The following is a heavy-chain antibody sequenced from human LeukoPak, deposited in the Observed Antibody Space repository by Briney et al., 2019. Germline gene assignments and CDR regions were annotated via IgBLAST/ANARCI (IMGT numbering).Heavy chain of an antibody. CDR1: GGSFSGYY. V-gene: IGHV4-34*01. Sequence: SETLSLTCAVYGGSFSGYYWSWIRQPPGKGLEWIGEINHSGSTNYNPSLTSRVTISVDTSKNQFSLKLSSVTAADTAVYYCARGRPRTSIAARWGGDYWGQGTLVTVSS. CDR3: ARGRPRTSIAARWGGDY. J-gene: IGHJ4*02. CDR2: INHSGST. D-gene: IGHD6-6*01.